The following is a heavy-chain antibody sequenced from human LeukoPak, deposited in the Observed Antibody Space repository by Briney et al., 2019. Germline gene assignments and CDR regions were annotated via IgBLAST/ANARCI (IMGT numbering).Heavy chain of an antibody. V-gene: IGHV1-2*02. CDR2: INPNSGGT. D-gene: IGHD3-10*01. Sequence: ASVKVSCKASGYTFTGYYMHWVRQAPGQGLEWMGWINPNSGGTNYAQKFQGRVTMTRDTSISTAYMELSRLRSDDTAVYYCARCADRLLWFGEGGQYYFDYWGQGTLVTVSS. CDR1: GYTFTGYY. CDR3: ARCADRLLWFGEGGQYYFDY. J-gene: IGHJ4*02.